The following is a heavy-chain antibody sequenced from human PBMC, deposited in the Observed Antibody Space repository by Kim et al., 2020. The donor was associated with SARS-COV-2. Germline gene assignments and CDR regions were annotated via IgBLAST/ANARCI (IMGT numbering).Heavy chain of an antibody. CDR3: ARLVTYTSGSYAPF. D-gene: IGHD3-10*01. V-gene: IGHV5-51*01. J-gene: IGHJ4*02. CDR1: GYSFSNYW. CDR2: IYPADSDT. Sequence: GESLKISCKGSGYSFSNYWIGWVRQIPGKGLEWMGIIYPADSDTRYSPSFQGQVTISVDKSISTAYVQWSSLKASDTAMYYCARLVTYTSGSYAPFWGQGTLVTVSS.